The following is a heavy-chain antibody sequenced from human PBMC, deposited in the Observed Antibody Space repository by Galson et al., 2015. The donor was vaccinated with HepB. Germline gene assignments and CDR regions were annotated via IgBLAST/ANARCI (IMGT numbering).Heavy chain of an antibody. CDR1: GYTFTSYD. CDR3: ARVTSTHTLSESYYNRDLDY. J-gene: IGHJ4*02. D-gene: IGHD3-10*01. Sequence: SVTVSCKASGYTFTSYDINWVRQATGQGLEWMGWMNPNSGSTGYAQKFQGRVTMTRNTSISTAYMELSSLRSEDTAVYYCARVTSTHTLSESYYNRDLDYWGQGTLVTVSS. V-gene: IGHV1-8*01. CDR2: MNPNSGST.